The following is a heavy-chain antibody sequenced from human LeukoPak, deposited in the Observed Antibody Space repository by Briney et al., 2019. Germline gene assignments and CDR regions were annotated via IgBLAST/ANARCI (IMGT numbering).Heavy chain of an antibody. CDR3: ARVPGRWFDP. CDR2: ISYDGSNK. J-gene: IGHJ5*02. D-gene: IGHD1-26*01. V-gene: IGHV3-30-3*01. CDR1: GFTFSSYA. Sequence: GGSLRLSCAASGFTFSSYAMHWVRQAPGKGLEWVAVISYDGSNKYYADSVKGRFTISRDNSKNTLYLQMNSLRAEDTAVYYCARVPGRWFDPWGQGTLVTVSS.